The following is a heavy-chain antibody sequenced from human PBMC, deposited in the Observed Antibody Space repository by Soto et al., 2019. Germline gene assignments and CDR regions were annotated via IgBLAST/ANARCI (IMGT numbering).Heavy chain of an antibody. D-gene: IGHD6-19*01. V-gene: IGHV5-51*01. Sequence: GESVKSSGKGSGYSFTIYWIGWVLQMPWEGLERMGIIYPGDSDTRYSPSFQGQVTISAEKSITTTYLQWSSLKASDTAIYCCARLFDTRGWYDYCGQGTLVTVHS. CDR1: GYSFTIYW. J-gene: IGHJ4*02. CDR2: IYPGDSDT. CDR3: ARLFDTRGWYDY.